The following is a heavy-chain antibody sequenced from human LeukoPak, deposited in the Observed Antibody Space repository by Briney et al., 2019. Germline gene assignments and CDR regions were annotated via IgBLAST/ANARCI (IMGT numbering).Heavy chain of an antibody. Sequence: SETLSLTCTVSGGSISYGYWSWIRQSPGKRLGWIGYIHYSGATNYSPSLKSRVTISVDTSKNQFSLKLSSVTAADTALYYCATLRGASTAVFDSWGQGALVTVSS. J-gene: IGHJ4*02. D-gene: IGHD2-21*02. CDR3: ATLRGASTAVFDS. CDR2: IHYSGAT. CDR1: GGSISYGY. V-gene: IGHV4-59*08.